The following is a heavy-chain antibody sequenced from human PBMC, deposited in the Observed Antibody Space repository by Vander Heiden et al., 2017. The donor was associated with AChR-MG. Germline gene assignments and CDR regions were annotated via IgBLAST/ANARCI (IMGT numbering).Heavy chain of an antibody. V-gene: IGHV3-66*01. CDR1: GFTLSSNY. J-gene: IGHJ4*02. D-gene: IGHD6-19*01. CDR3: ARVFNSPNSSGWYGSGGGAYYFDY. Sequence: VQLVESGGGLVQPGGSLRLSCAASGFTLSSNYMSCVPQAPGKGLEWVSVIYSGGSTYYADSVKGRFTISRDNSKNTLYLQMNSLRAEDTAVYYCARVFNSPNSSGWYGSGGGAYYFDYWGQGTLVTVSS. CDR2: IYSGGST.